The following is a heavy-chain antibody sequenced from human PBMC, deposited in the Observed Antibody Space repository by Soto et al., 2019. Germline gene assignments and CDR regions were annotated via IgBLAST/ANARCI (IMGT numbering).Heavy chain of an antibody. D-gene: IGHD6-19*01. CDR2: VDDSGSS. V-gene: IGHV4-4*07. CDR3: ARGVAETDFYPWANWFDL. CDR1: GGSISSFY. Sequence: QMVLQESGPGLVKPSETLSLTCNVSGGSISSFYWTWIRQPAGGRLEWIGRVDDSGSSNYNPSLKTRITMSLHRCRSQFALSLYSVTAADTAVYYCARGVAETDFYPWANWFDLWGQGILVTVSS. J-gene: IGHJ5*02.